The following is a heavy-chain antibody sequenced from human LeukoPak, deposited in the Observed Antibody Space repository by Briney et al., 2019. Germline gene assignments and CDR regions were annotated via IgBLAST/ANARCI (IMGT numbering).Heavy chain of an antibody. J-gene: IGHJ5*02. Sequence: ASVKVSCKASGYTFTGYYMHWVRQAPGQGLEWMGWINPNSGGTNYAQKFQGRVTMTRDTSISTAYMELSRLRSDDTAVYYCARESISGYCLDPWGQGTLVTVSS. CDR3: ARESISGYCLDP. CDR2: INPNSGGT. V-gene: IGHV1-2*02. CDR1: GYTFTGYY. D-gene: IGHD3-22*01.